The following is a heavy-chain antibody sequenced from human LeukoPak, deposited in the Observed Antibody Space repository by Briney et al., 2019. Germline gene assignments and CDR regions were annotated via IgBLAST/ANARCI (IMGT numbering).Heavy chain of an antibody. J-gene: IGHJ3*02. Sequence: GGSLRLSCAASGFTFSSYAMSWVRQAPGKGLEWVSAVSGNGGGTFYADSVKGRFTISRDNSKNTLYLQMNSLRAEDTAVFYCARADYSSSAFDIWGQGTMVTVSS. CDR1: GFTFSSYA. V-gene: IGHV3-23*01. CDR2: VSGNGGGT. CDR3: ARADYSSSAFDI. D-gene: IGHD5-12*01.